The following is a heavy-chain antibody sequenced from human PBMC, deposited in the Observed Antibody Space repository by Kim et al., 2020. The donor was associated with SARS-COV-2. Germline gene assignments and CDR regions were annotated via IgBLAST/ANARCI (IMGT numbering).Heavy chain of an antibody. J-gene: IGHJ5*02. Sequence: GGSLRLSCAASGFTFSSYSMNWVRQAPGKGLEWVSSISSSSSYIYYADSVKGRFTISRDNAKNSLYLQMNSLRAEDTAVYYCARDGSAFPDPFNWFDPWGQGTLVTVSS. D-gene: IGHD3-10*01. CDR1: GFTFSSYS. V-gene: IGHV3-21*04. CDR3: ARDGSAFPDPFNWFDP. CDR2: ISSSSSYI.